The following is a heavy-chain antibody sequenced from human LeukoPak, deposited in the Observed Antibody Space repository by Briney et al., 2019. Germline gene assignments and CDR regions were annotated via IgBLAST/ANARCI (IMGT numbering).Heavy chain of an antibody. CDR3: ARGYEYWGLFDY. V-gene: IGHV1-8*01. D-gene: IGHD3-16*01. Sequence: GASVKVSCKASGYTLTSYDINWVRQATGQGLEWMGWMNPNSGNTGYAQKFQGRVTMTRNTSISTAYMELSSLRSDDTAVYYCARGYEYWGLFDYWGQGTLVTVSS. J-gene: IGHJ4*02. CDR2: MNPNSGNT. CDR1: GYTLTSYD.